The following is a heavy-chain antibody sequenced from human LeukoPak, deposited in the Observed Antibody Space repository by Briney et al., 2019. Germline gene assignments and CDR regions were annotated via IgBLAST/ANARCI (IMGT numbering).Heavy chain of an antibody. CDR1: GGSFSGYY. V-gene: IGHV4-34*01. J-gene: IGHJ4*02. D-gene: IGHD1-26*01. CDR3: ARDRGSCDY. CDR2: INHSGST. Sequence: PSETLSLTCAVYGGSFSGYYWSWIRQPPGKGLEWIGEINHSGSTNYNPSLKSRVTISVDTSKNQFSLKLSSVTAADTAVYYCARDRGSCDYWGQGTLVTVSS.